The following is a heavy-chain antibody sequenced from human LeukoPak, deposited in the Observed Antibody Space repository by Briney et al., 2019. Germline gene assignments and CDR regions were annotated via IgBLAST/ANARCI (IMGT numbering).Heavy chain of an antibody. V-gene: IGHV3-30*02. CDR2: IRYDGSNK. CDR1: GFTFSSCA. Sequence: PGGSLRLSCVASGFTFSSCAMHWVRQAPGKGLEWVAFIRYDGSNKYYADSVKGRFTISRDNSKNTLYLQMNSLRAEDTAVYYCAKNYDILTGYLFDYWGQGTLVTVSS. D-gene: IGHD3-9*01. J-gene: IGHJ4*02. CDR3: AKNYDILTGYLFDY.